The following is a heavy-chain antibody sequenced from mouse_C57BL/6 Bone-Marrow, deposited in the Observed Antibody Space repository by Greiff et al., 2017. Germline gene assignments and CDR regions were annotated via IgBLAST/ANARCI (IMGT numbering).Heavy chain of an antibody. CDR2: INPNNGGT. V-gene: IGHV1-18*01. D-gene: IGHD2-5*01. J-gene: IGHJ3*01. CDR1: GYTFTDYN. CDR3: ARRRSNYAWFAY. Sequence: VQLQQSGPELVKPGASVKIPCKASGYTFTDYNMDWVKQSHGKSLEWIGDINPNNGGTIYNQKFKGKATLTVDKSSSTAYMELRSLTSADTAVYYCARRRSNYAWFAYWGQGTLVTVSA.